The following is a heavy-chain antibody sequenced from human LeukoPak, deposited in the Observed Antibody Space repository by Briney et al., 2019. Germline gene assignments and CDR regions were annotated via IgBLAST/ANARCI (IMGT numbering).Heavy chain of an antibody. CDR2: IIPIFGTA. CDR3: AREVVVAATGGYFDY. V-gene: IGHV1-69*13. CDR1: GGTFSSYA. D-gene: IGHD2-15*01. Sequence: ASVKVSCKASGGTFSSYAISWVRQAPGQGLEWMGGIIPIFGTANYARKFQGRVTITADESTSTAYMELSSLRSEDTAVYYCAREVVVAATGGYFDYWGQGTLVTVSS. J-gene: IGHJ4*02.